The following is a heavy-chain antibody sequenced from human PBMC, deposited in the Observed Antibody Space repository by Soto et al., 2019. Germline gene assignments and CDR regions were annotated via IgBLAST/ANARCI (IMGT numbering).Heavy chain of an antibody. J-gene: IGHJ6*02. CDR2: IYYSGCT. Sequence: QVQLQESGPGLVKPSQTLSLTCTVSGGSISSGGYYWSWIRQHPGKGLEWIGYIYYSGCTYYNPSLKGRGTISVVTANNQFALKLSSVTAADTAVYYCARVRVCYYYGMGVWGQGTTGTVSS. CDR1: GGSISSGGYY. D-gene: IGHD3-16*01. V-gene: IGHV4-31*03. CDR3: ARVRVCYYYGMGV.